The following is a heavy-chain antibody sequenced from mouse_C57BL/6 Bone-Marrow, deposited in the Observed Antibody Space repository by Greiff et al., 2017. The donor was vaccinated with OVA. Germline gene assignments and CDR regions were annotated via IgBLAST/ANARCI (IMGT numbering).Heavy chain of an antibody. J-gene: IGHJ1*03. CDR1: GYTFTSYW. Sequence: VKLQQPGAELVQPGASVKLSCKASGYTFTSYWMHWVKQRPGQGLEWIGMIHPNSGSTNYNEKFKSKATLTVDKSSSTAYMQLSSLTSEDSAVYYCARSPWYFDVWGTGTTVTVSS. V-gene: IGHV1-64*01. CDR2: IHPNSGST. CDR3: ARSPWYFDV.